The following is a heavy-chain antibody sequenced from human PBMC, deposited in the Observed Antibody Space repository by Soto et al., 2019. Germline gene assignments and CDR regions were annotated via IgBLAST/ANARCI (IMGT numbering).Heavy chain of an antibody. CDR2: ISGSGGST. Sequence: GGSLRLSCAASGFTFSSYAMSWVRQAPGKGLEWVSAISGSGGSTYYADSVKGRFTISRDNSKNTPYLQMNSLRAEDTAVYYCATYYGYRLGRYDYWGQGTLVTVSS. CDR3: ATYYGYRLGRYDY. D-gene: IGHD3-10*01. V-gene: IGHV3-23*01. CDR1: GFTFSSYA. J-gene: IGHJ4*02.